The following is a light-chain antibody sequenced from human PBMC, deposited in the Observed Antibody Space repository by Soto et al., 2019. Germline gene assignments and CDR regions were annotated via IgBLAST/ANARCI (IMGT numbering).Light chain of an antibody. CDR2: SNN. J-gene: IGLJ1*01. CDR1: SSNIGSNS. CDR3: AAWDDSLNGYV. V-gene: IGLV1-44*01. Sequence: QLVLTQPPSASATPGQRVTISCSGSSSNIGSNSVHWYQQLPGTAPKLLIYSNNQRPSGVPDRFSGSKSGTSASLAISGLQSEDEADYYCAAWDDSLNGYVFGTGTQLTVL.